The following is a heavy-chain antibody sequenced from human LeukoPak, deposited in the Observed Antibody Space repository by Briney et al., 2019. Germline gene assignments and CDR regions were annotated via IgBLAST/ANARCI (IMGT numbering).Heavy chain of an antibody. D-gene: IGHD4-11*01. J-gene: IGHJ6*03. V-gene: IGHV4-34*01. CDR1: GGSFSGYY. Sequence: SETLSLTCAVYGGSFSGYYWSWIRQPPGKGLEWIGEINHSGSINYNPSLKSRVTISVDTSKNQFSLKLSSVTAADTAVYYCARGYDYSNYVSHYYYMDVWGKGTTVTVSS. CDR3: ARGYDYSNYVSHYYYMDV. CDR2: INHSGSI.